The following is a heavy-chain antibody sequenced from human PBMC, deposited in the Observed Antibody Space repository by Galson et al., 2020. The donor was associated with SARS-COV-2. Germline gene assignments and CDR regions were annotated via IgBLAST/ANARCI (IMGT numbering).Heavy chain of an antibody. Sequence: SETLSLTCAVSGGSFSGYYWSWIRQPPGKGLEWIAEITHSGSTNYNPSLKSRVTISVDTSKNQFSLKLSSVTAADTAVYYCARAWSRYGYGVDCWCQGTLVSVS. D-gene: IGHD5-18*01. V-gene: IGHV4-34*01. CDR1: GGSFSGYY. CDR3: ARAWSRYGYGVDC. CDR2: ITHSGST. J-gene: IGHJ4*02.